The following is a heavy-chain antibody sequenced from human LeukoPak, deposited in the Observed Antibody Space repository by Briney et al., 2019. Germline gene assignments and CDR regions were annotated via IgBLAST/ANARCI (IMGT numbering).Heavy chain of an antibody. D-gene: IGHD3-22*01. V-gene: IGHV4-59*01. J-gene: IGHJ3*02. CDR3: ARGGYYDKEAFDI. CDR2: IYYSGST. Sequence: SETLSLTCTVSGGSISSYYWSWIRQPPGKGLEWIGYIYYSGSTNHNPSLESRVTISVDTSKNQFSLKLSSVTAADTAVYYCARGGYYDKEAFDIWGQGTMVTVSS. CDR1: GGSISSYY.